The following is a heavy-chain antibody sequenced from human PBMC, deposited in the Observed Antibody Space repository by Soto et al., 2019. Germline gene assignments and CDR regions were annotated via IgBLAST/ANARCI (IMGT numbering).Heavy chain of an antibody. CDR3: AQTLGLAVAGPGRFDL. Sequence: ANYAQKFQGRVTITADESTTTAYMELSSLRSDDTAVYYCAQTLGLAVAGPGRFDLLGRGTLVTVSS. V-gene: IGHV1-69*01. CDR2: A. J-gene: IGHJ2*01. D-gene: IGHD6-19*01.